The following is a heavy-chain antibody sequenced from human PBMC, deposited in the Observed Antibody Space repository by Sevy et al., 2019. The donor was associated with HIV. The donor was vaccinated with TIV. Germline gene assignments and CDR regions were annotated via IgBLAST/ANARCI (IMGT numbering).Heavy chain of an antibody. D-gene: IGHD3-22*01. CDR1: GFTFSSYA. CDR3: AKDQVSSGYYWGVGY. CDR2: ISGSGGST. V-gene: IGHV3-23*01. J-gene: IGHJ4*02. Sequence: GGSLRLSCAASGFTFSSYAMSWVRQAPGKGLEWVSAISGSGGSTYYADSVKGRFTISRDNSKNTLYLQMNSLRAEDTAVYYCAKDQVSSGYYWGVGYWGQGPLVTVSS.